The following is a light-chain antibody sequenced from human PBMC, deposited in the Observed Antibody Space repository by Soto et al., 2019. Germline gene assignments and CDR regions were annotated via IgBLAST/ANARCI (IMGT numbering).Light chain of an antibody. CDR1: QSIDNY. Sequence: DIQMTQSPSSLSASVGDRVSITCRASQSIDNYLNWYQQKPGKAPKLLISAASSLQSGVPSTFSGSGSGTDFTLTISSLEPEDFAVYYCQQHAHWPLTFGGGTKVDIK. J-gene: IGKJ4*01. CDR3: QQHAHWPLT. V-gene: IGKV1-39*01. CDR2: AAS.